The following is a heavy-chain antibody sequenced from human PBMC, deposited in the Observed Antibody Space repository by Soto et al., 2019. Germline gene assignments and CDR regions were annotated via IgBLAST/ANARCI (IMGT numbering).Heavy chain of an antibody. V-gene: IGHV1-69*02. D-gene: IGHD3-22*01. CDR3: AKGADSSGSESAFDL. Sequence: QVQLVQSGAEVKKPGSSVKVSCKTSGGTFSAYPFNWVRQAPGQGLEWMGRIIPILDITDYSQNFQGRVTITADKSTNTVYMDLTSPRSEDTAMYFCAKGADSSGSESAFDLWGQGTLITVSS. CDR1: GGTFSAYP. CDR2: IIPILDIT. J-gene: IGHJ3*01.